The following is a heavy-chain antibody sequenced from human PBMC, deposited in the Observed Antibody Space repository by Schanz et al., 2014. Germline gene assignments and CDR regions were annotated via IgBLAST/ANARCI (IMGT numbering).Heavy chain of an antibody. D-gene: IGHD3-22*01. J-gene: IGHJ4*02. CDR2: IIPVLAIA. CDR3: AGAFDSSGYYFDY. V-gene: IGHV1-69*02. CDR1: GGTFSSYT. Sequence: QVQLVQSGAEAKKPGSSVKVSCTASGGTFSSYTISWIRQAPGQGLEWMGRIIPVLAIADYAQKFQGRVTVTSDTSTSTVYMELSGLRSEDTAVYYCAGAFDSSGYYFDYWGQGTLVTVSS.